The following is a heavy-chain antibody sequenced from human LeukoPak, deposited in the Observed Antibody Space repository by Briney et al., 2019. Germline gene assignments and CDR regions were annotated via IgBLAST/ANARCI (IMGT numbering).Heavy chain of an antibody. Sequence: GRSLRLSCAASGFIFSNYGMHWVRQAPGKGLEWVAVIWYDAYNKYYADSVKGRFTISRDNSKNTLYLQMNSLRAEDTAVYYCARVSYYGSGCYYTLGYWGQGTLVTVSS. CDR3: ARVSYYGSGCYYTLGY. D-gene: IGHD3-10*01. CDR1: GFIFSNYG. V-gene: IGHV3-33*01. CDR2: IWYDAYNK. J-gene: IGHJ4*02.